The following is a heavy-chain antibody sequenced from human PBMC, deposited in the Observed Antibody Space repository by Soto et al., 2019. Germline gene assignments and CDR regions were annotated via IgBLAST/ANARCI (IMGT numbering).Heavy chain of an antibody. CDR1: GGSITSSSYY. V-gene: IGHV4-39*01. Sequence: LSLTCTVSGGSITSSSYYWGWIRQPPGKGLEWIGSIYHNGSTYYNPSLKSRVTISVDTSKNQFSLKLSSVTAADTAVYHCAPLLLEWLSPYYYGMDVWGQGTTVTVSS. D-gene: IGHD3-3*01. CDR2: IYHNGST. J-gene: IGHJ6*02. CDR3: APLLLEWLSPYYYGMDV.